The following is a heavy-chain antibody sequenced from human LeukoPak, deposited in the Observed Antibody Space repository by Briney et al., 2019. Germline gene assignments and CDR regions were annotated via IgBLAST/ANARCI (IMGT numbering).Heavy chain of an antibody. CDR1: GGSMNYNY. D-gene: IGHD3-10*01. CDR2: IYYSGST. V-gene: IGHV4-59*01. CDR3: ARRGYFDY. J-gene: IGHJ4*02. Sequence: SETLSLTCTVSGGSMNYNYWSWIRQPPGKGLEWIGYIYYSGSTNYNPSLKSRVTISVDTSKNQFSLKLSSVTAADTAVYYCARRGYFDYWGQGTLVTVSS.